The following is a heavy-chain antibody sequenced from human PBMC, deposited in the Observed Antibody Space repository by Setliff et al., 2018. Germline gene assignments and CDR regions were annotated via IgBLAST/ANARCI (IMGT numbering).Heavy chain of an antibody. CDR2: SRYAENYQ. Sequence: PGGSLRLSCAASGFTISYYAIHWVRQAPGKGLEWVAVSRYAENYQYYADSVKGRFTISRENSENTLYLQMNSLRPDDTAVYHCARSDGGSSGLDYWGQGTLVTVSS. J-gene: IGHJ4*02. D-gene: IGHD2-15*01. CDR3: ARSDGGSSGLDY. V-gene: IGHV3-30-3*01. CDR1: GFTISYYA.